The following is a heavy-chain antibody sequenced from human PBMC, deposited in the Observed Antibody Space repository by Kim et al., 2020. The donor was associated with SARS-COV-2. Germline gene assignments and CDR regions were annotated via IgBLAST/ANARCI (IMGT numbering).Heavy chain of an antibody. CDR1: GGSISSSSYY. J-gene: IGHJ4*02. CDR2: IYYTGST. Sequence: SETLSLTCTVSGGSISSSSYYWGWIRQPPGKGLEWIGSIYYTGSTYYNPSLKSRITTSVDTSKNQFSLKLTSVAAADTAVYYCARLIFLWFALYYLGQGT. D-gene: IGHD3-10*01. V-gene: IGHV4-39*01. CDR3: ARLIFLWFALYY.